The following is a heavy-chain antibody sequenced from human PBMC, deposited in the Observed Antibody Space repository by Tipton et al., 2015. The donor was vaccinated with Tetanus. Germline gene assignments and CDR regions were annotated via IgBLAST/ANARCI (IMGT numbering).Heavy chain of an antibody. CDR2: IYQTDST. V-gene: IGHV4-30-2*01. CDR1: GGLITTGGYS. CDR3: ARDGSGTYNFDF. D-gene: IGHD3-10*01. J-gene: IGHJ4*02. Sequence: TLSLTCTVSGGLITTGGYSWGWIRQPPGQGLEWLGYIYQTDSTYYNPSVRSRLTLSLQRSKNQVSLKLSSVTAADTAVYYCARDGSGTYNFDFWGQGTLVTVSS.